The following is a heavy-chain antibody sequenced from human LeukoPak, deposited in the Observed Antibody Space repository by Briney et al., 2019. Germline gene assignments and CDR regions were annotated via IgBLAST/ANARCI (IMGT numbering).Heavy chain of an antibody. CDR3: ARQGDYGYYFDY. CDR2: IYPGDSDT. D-gene: IGHD4-17*01. V-gene: IGHV5-51*01. CDR1: GYSFSNYW. J-gene: IGHJ4*02. Sequence: GESLKISCKGSGYSFSNYWVDWVRQMPGKGLEWMGIIYPGDSDTRYSPSFQGQVTISADKSINTAYLQWSSLKASDTAMYYCARQGDYGYYFDYWGQGTLVTVSS.